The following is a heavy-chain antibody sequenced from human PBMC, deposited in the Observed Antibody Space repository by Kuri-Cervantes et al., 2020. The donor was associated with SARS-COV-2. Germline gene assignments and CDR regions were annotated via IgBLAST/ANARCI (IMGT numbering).Heavy chain of an antibody. J-gene: IGHJ6*02. V-gene: IGHV1-18*04. CDR2: ISAYNGNT. Sequence: ASVKVSCKASGYTFTSYGISWVRQAPGQGLEWMGWISAYNGNTNYAQKFQGWVTMTRDTSISTAYMELSRLRSDDTAVYYCARDLIVVVPAADYYYYGMDVWGQGTKVTVSS. CDR3: ARDLIVVVPAADYYYYGMDV. D-gene: IGHD2-2*01. CDR1: GYTFTSYG.